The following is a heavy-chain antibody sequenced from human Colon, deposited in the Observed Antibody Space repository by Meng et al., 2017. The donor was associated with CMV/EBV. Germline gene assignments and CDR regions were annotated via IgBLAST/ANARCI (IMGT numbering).Heavy chain of an antibody. V-gene: IGHV3-23*01. CDR1: GFTFSDYA. CDR2: ISGGGGSTYYT. Sequence: SLRLSCAASGFTFSDYAMSWVRQAPGKGLEWVSVISGGGGSTYYTYYADSVKGRFTISRDNSKNTLYLQLNSLRTEDTAVYYCVNQAGLYSSSFAPWGQGTLVTVSS. J-gene: IGHJ5*02. D-gene: IGHD6-6*01. CDR3: VNQAGLYSSSFAP.